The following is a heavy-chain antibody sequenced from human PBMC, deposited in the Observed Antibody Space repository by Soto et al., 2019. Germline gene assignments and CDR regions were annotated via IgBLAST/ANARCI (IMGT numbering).Heavy chain of an antibody. J-gene: IGHJ4*02. CDR2: ISGSDGKT. V-gene: IGHV3-23*01. D-gene: IGHD3-3*01. CDR3: EKWSYLDY. Sequence: PRGSLRLSCIPYGFSFATFAMTWVRQAPGKGLEWVASISGSDGKTYYADAVKGRFSISRDTSRNTLYLQMNSLRADDTAIYYWEKWSYLDYWGQGTRVTVSS. CDR1: GFSFATFA.